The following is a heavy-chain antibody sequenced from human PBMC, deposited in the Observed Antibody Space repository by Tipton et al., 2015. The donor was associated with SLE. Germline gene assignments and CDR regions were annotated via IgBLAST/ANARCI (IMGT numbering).Heavy chain of an antibody. CDR3: ARDATHYYNGVDV. Sequence: TLSLTCTVSGGSITNISYYWGWIRQPPGKGLEWIGNIYNSGSTNYNPSLKSRVTISVDTSKNQFSLKVSSVTAADTAVYYCARDATHYYNGVDVWGQGTMVTVSS. CDR2: IYNSGST. CDR1: GGSITNISYY. V-gene: IGHV4-39*07. J-gene: IGHJ6*02.